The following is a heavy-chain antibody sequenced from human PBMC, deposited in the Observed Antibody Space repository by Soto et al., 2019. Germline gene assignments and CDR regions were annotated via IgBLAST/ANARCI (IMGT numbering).Heavy chain of an antibody. D-gene: IGHD1-26*01. Sequence: LSLTCAVYGGSFSGYYWSWIRQPPGKGLEWIGEINHSGSTNYNPSLKSRVTISVDTSKNQFSLKLSSVTAADTAVYYCARGGGGSYSSGDYWGQGTLVTVSS. CDR1: GGSFSGYY. CDR2: INHSGST. V-gene: IGHV4-34*01. CDR3: ARGGGGSYSSGDY. J-gene: IGHJ4*02.